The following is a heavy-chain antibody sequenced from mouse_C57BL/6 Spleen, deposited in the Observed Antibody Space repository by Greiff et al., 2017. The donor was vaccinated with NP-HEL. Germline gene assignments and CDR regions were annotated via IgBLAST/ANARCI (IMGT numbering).Heavy chain of an antibody. CDR3: ARAIYDDYYDYAMDY. CDR1: GYSITSGYD. Sequence: EVQLQESGPGMVKPSQSLSLTCTVTGYSITSGYDWHWIRHFPGNKLEWMGYISYSGSTNYNPSLKSRISITHDTSKNHFFLKLNSVTTEDTATYYCARAIYDDYYDYAMDYWGQGTSVTVSS. CDR2: ISYSGST. V-gene: IGHV3-1*01. J-gene: IGHJ4*01. D-gene: IGHD2-3*01.